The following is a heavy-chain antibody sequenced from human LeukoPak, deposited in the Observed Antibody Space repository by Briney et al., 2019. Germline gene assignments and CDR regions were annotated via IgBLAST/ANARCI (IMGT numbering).Heavy chain of an antibody. Sequence: GGSLRLSCAASGFSFSRYPMGWVRQAPGKGLEWVSGISAGGDGTYHADPVKGRFTISRDNSKNTLYLQMDSLRAEDAAVYYCAKDVRGGCSGGTCYYWGQGTLVTVSS. J-gene: IGHJ4*02. CDR3: AKDVRGGCSGGTCYY. V-gene: IGHV3-23*01. D-gene: IGHD2-15*01. CDR2: ISAGGDGT. CDR1: GFSFSRYP.